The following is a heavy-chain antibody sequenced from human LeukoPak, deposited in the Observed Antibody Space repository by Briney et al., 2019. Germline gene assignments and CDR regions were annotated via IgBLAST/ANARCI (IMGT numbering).Heavy chain of an antibody. CDR1: GFTVSSNY. D-gene: IGHD4-17*01. J-gene: IGHJ4*02. CDR2: IYSGGST. CDR3: ARGGVTTMTLRDLWLDY. V-gene: IGHV3-53*01. Sequence: GGSLRLSCAASGFTVSSNYMSWVRQPPGKGLEWVSVIYSGGSTYYADSVKGRFTISRDNSKNTLYLQMNSLRAEDTAVYYCARGGVTTMTLRDLWLDYWGQGTLVTVSS.